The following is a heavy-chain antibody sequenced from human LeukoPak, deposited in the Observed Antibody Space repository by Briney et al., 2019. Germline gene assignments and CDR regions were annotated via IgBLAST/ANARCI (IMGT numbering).Heavy chain of an antibody. D-gene: IGHD6-6*01. J-gene: IGHJ6*03. CDR1: GGSFSGYY. V-gene: IGHV4-34*01. Sequence: SETLSLTCAVYGGSFSGYYWSWIRQPPGKGLEWIGEINHSGSTNYNPSLKSRVTISVDTSKNQFSLKLSSVTAADTAVYYCARFPIAARPYYYYMGVWGKGTTVTVSS. CDR2: INHSGST. CDR3: ARFPIAARPYYYYMGV.